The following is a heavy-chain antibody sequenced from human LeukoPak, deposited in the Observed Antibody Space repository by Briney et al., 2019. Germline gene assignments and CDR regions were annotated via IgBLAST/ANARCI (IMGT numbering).Heavy chain of an antibody. V-gene: IGHV3-21*01. D-gene: IGHD6-19*01. CDR1: GFTFSSYA. CDR2: ISSSSSDI. J-gene: IGHJ4*02. Sequence: GGSLRLSCAASGFTFSSYAMSWVRQAPGKGLEWVSSISSSSSDIYYADSVKGRFTISRDNAKNSLYLQMNSLRAEDTAVYYCARAAGYSSGWYSRYYFDYWGQGTLVTVSS. CDR3: ARAAGYSSGWYSRYYFDY.